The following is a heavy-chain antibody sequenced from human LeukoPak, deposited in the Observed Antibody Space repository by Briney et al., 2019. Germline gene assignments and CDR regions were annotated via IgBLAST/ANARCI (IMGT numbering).Heavy chain of an antibody. CDR2: TYYSGST. CDR3: APTAAAENYYFDY. Sequence: PSETLSLTCTVSDGSISSSSYYWGWIRQPPGKGLEWIGSTYYSGSTYSNPSFKSRVTISVDTSKNQFSLKLSSVTAADTAVYYCAPTAAAENYYFDYWGQGTLVTVSS. J-gene: IGHJ4*02. D-gene: IGHD6-13*01. V-gene: IGHV4-39*01. CDR1: DGSISSSSYY.